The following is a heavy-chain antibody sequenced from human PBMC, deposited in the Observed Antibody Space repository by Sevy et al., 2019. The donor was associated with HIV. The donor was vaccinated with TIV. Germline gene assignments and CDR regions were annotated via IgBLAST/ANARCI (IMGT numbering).Heavy chain of an antibody. V-gene: IGHV1-24*01. J-gene: IGHJ4*02. CDR2: FDPEDDEK. CDR3: AVTKDHYDSSGYPFDY. D-gene: IGHD3-22*01. Sequence: ASVKVSCKDSGYTLTKFSMHWVRQAPGKGLEWMATFDPEDDEKIYAQTLQGGVTMTEDTSTDTAYMELSSLRSDDTAVYYCAVTKDHYDSSGYPFDYWGQGSLVTVSS. CDR1: GYTLTKFS.